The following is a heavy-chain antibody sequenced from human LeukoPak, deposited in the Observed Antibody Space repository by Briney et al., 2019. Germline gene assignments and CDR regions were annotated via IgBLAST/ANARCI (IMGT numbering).Heavy chain of an antibody. D-gene: IGHD2-2*01. CDR3: ARSRRVRYCSNISCYAGFFEY. Sequence: ASVKVSCKGSGYTFSGYYMHWVRQAPGQGLEWMGWINPKSGDTKYAQKFQGRVTMTRDTSISTAYMELSSLRSEDTAVYYCARSRRVRYCSNISCYAGFFEYWGQGTLVTVSS. CDR2: INPKSGDT. J-gene: IGHJ4*02. V-gene: IGHV1-2*02. CDR1: GYTFSGYY.